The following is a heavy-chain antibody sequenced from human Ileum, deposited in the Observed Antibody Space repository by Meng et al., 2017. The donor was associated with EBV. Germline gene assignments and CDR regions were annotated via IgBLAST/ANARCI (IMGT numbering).Heavy chain of an antibody. Sequence: QVQLQESGPGLVKPSETLSLTCSVSNGSVSSYGYYWTWIRQPPGKGLEWIGYMSYTGSTNYKSTLKSRVTISVDKSKSQFSLKLSSVTAADTAVYYCARERGGGDRGIQWGQGTLVTVSS. CDR3: ARERGGGDRGIQ. V-gene: IGHV4-61*08. J-gene: IGHJ4*02. CDR1: NGSVSSYGYY. CDR2: MSYTGST. D-gene: IGHD2-21*02.